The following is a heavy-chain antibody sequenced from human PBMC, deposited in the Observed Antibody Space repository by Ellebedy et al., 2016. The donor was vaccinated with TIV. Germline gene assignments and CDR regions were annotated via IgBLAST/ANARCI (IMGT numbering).Heavy chain of an antibody. D-gene: IGHD2-2*01. Sequence: SETLSLXCTVSGGSISSYYWSWIRQPPGKGLEWIGYIYYSGSTNYNPSLKSRVTISVDTSKNQFSLKLSSVTAADTAVYYCARGGGVCSSTSCYGGYYFDYWGQGTLVTVSS. CDR2: IYYSGST. J-gene: IGHJ4*02. CDR1: GGSISSYY. CDR3: ARGGGVCSSTSCYGGYYFDY. V-gene: IGHV4-59*12.